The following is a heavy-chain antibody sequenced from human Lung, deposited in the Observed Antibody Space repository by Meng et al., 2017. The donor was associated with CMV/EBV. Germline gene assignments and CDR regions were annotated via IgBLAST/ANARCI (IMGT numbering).Heavy chain of an antibody. D-gene: IGHD3-3*01. CDR3: ARIKYDFWGTNWFDP. J-gene: IGHJ5*02. CDR1: GFTFSSYS. Sequence: GESLKISCAASGFTFSSYSMNWVRQAPGKGLEWVSYISMSSSDIYYADSVRGRFTISRDNAKKSLYLQMNSLRAEDTAVYYCARIKYDFWGTNWFDPWGQGTLVTGSS. CDR2: ISMSSSDI. V-gene: IGHV3-21*01.